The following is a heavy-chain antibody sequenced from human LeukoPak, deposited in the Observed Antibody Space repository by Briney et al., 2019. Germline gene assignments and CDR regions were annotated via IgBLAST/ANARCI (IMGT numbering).Heavy chain of an antibody. CDR1: GGTFSTNS. CDR2: IIPILGLA. Sequence: SVKVSCKASGGTFSTNSISWVRQAPGQGLEWMGRIIPILGLANYAQKLQGRVTIIADKSTSTAYMELSSLRSEDTAVYYCAREEWDIVVVTATSGNWFDPWGQGTLVTVSS. J-gene: IGHJ5*02. D-gene: IGHD2-21*02. CDR3: AREEWDIVVVTATSGNWFDP. V-gene: IGHV1-69*04.